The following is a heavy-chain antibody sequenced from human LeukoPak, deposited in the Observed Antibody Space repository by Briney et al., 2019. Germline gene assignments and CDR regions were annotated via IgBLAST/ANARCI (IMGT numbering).Heavy chain of an antibody. V-gene: IGHV3-7*01. Sequence: GGSLRLSCAASGFTFSSYWMSWVRQAPGKGLEWVANIKQGGSEKYYVDSVKGRFTISRDNAKNSLYLQMNSLRAEDTAVYYCARDRYRLVPYDAFDIWGQGTMVTVSS. CDR1: GFTFSSYW. CDR2: IKQGGSEK. CDR3: ARDRYRLVPYDAFDI. D-gene: IGHD1-1*01. J-gene: IGHJ3*02.